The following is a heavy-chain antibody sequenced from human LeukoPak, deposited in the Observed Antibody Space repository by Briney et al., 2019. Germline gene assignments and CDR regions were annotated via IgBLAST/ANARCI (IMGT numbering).Heavy chain of an antibody. CDR2: NDYSGST. Sequence: SETLSLTCIVSGGPISTHYWSWSRQPPGKGLEWIGYNDYSGSTNYNPSLKSRVTISVDTSKNHFSLKLNSVTAADTAVYYCASGATFRGTYYMDVWGKGTTVTVSS. CDR1: GGPISTHY. D-gene: IGHD3-10*01. V-gene: IGHV4-59*11. J-gene: IGHJ6*03. CDR3: ASGATFRGTYYMDV.